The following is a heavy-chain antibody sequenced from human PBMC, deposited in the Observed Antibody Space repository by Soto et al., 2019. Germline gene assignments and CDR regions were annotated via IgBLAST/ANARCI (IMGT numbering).Heavy chain of an antibody. V-gene: IGHV4-59*12. CDR2: IYYSGST. Sequence: PSETLSLTCTVSGGSIRNYYWSWIRQPPGKGLEWIGYIYYSGSTNYNPSLKSRVTISVDTSKNQFSLKLSSVTAADTAVYYCARIPSPWGQGTLVTVSS. J-gene: IGHJ5*02. CDR3: ARIPSP. D-gene: IGHD2-21*01. CDR1: GGSIRNYY.